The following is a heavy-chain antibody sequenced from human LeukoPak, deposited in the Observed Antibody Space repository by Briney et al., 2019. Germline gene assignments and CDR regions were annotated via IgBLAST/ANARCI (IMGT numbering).Heavy chain of an antibody. J-gene: IGHJ4*02. D-gene: IGHD3-10*01. CDR1: GFTFSDYS. V-gene: IGHV3-21*01. Sequence: GGSLRLSCAASGFTFSDYSMNWVRQAPGKGLEWVSSTSGSSSYIYYADSLKGRFTISRDNAKNSLYLQMISLRAEDTAVYYCARSGYGSYFDYWGQGTLVTVSS. CDR3: ARSGYGSYFDY. CDR2: TSGSSSYI.